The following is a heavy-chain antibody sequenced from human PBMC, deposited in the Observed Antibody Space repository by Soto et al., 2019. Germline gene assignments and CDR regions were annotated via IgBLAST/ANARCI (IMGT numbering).Heavy chain of an antibody. Sequence: ASVKVSCKASGYTFTGYFMHWVRQAPGQGLEWMGGIIPIFGTANYAQKFQGRVTITADESTSTAYMELSSLRSEDTAVYYCARQDYYDSSGYSNAFDIWGQGTMVTVSS. CDR1: GYTFTGYF. J-gene: IGHJ3*02. V-gene: IGHV1-69*13. D-gene: IGHD3-22*01. CDR3: ARQDYYDSSGYSNAFDI. CDR2: IIPIFGTA.